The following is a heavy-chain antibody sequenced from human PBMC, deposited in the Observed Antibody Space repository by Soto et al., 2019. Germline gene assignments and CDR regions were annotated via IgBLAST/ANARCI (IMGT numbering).Heavy chain of an antibody. CDR2: IIPIFGTA. J-gene: IGHJ6*02. Sequence: QVQLVQSGAEVKKPGSSVKVSCKASGGTFSSYAISWVRQAPGQGVEWMGGIIPIFGTATYAQKFQGRVTITADESTRTAYMELSSLRSEDTAVYYCARVGVGVTPDYYYYGMDVWGQGTTVTVSS. CDR3: ARVGVGVTPDYYYYGMDV. D-gene: IGHD4-4*01. V-gene: IGHV1-69*01. CDR1: GGTFSSYA.